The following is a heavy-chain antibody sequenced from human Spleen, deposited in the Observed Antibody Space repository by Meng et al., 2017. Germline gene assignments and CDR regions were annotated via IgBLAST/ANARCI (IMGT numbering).Heavy chain of an antibody. D-gene: IGHD6-13*01. CDR2: ISGSGRTT. V-gene: IGHV3-23*01. CDR3: AKEWARYSSSPFVHYGMDV. CDR1: GITFSNYG. J-gene: IGHJ6*02. Sequence: GESLKISCAASGITFSNYGMSWVRQAPGKGLEWVSTISGSGRTTYYADSVKGRFTISRDNSKNTLNLQMNSLRVGDTAVYYCAKEWARYSSSPFVHYGMDVWGQGTTVTVSS.